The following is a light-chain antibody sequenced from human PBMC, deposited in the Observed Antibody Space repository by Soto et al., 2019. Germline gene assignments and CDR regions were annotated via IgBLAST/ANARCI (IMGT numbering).Light chain of an antibody. J-gene: IGKJ1*01. Sequence: EKVMTQSPATLSVSPGXRATLSCRSSQSVNTHLASYQQKPGQAPSLLIYGAATRATGIPARCSGSGSGTEFTLTISSLQPEDFAVYYCQQYDNWPPWTFGPGTKVDTK. V-gene: IGKV3-15*01. CDR3: QQYDNWPPWT. CDR1: QSVNTH. CDR2: GAA.